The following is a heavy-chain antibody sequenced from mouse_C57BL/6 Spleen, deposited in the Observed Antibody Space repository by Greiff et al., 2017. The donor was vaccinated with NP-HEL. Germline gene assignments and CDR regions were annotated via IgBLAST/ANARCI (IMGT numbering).Heavy chain of an antibody. CDR2: IYPGDGDT. J-gene: IGHJ2*01. D-gene: IGHD1-1*01. V-gene: IGHV1-82*01. CDR1: GYAFSSSW. Sequence: VQLQQSGPELVKPGASVKISCKASGYAFSSSWMNWVKQRPGKGLEWIGRIYPGDGDTNYNGKFKGKATLTADNSSSTAYMQLSSLTSEDSAVYFCARSAYYYGSSGYWGQGTTLTVSS. CDR3: ARSAYYYGSSGY.